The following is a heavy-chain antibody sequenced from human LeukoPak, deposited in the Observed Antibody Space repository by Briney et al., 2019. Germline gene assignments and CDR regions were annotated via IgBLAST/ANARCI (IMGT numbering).Heavy chain of an antibody. D-gene: IGHD5-24*01. J-gene: IGHJ4*02. Sequence: GASVKVSCKASGYTFTSYYMHWVRQAPGQGLEWMGIINPSGGSTSYAQKFQGRVTMTRDMSTSTVYMELSSLRSEDTAVYYCARERVEMATIGIFDYWGQGTLVTVSS. V-gene: IGHV1-46*01. CDR1: GYTFTSYY. CDR3: ARERVEMATIGIFDY. CDR2: INPSGGST.